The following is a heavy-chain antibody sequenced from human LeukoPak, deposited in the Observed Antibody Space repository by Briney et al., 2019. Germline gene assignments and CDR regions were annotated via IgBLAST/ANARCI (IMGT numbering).Heavy chain of an antibody. D-gene: IGHD3-16*01. CDR3: ARLERFEGYPIDY. CDR1: GYSFTNYW. J-gene: IGHJ4*02. CDR2: IYPDDSDT. Sequence: GESLKISCKGSGYSFTNYWIGWVRQMPGKGLEWMGIIYPDDSDTKYSPSFQGQVTISADKSISTAYLQWSSLKASDTAMYYCARLERFEGYPIDYWGQGTLVTVSS. V-gene: IGHV5-51*01.